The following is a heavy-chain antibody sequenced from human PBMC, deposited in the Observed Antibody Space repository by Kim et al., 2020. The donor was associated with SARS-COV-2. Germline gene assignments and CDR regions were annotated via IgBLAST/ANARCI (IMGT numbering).Heavy chain of an antibody. Sequence: SVKVSCKASGGTFSSYAISWVRQAPGQGLEWMGGIIPIFGTANYAQQFQGRVTITADESTSTAYMELSSLRSEDTAVYYCARDGAAAGLYYYYGMDVWGQGTTVTVSS. CDR3: ARDGAAAGLYYYYGMDV. CDR1: GGTFSSYA. J-gene: IGHJ6*02. D-gene: IGHD6-13*01. CDR2: IIPIFGTA. V-gene: IGHV1-69*13.